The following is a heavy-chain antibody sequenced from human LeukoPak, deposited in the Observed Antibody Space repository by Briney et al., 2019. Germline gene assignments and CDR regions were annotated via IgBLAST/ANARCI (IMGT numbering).Heavy chain of an antibody. CDR2: IIPIFGTA. CDR3: ARDLKPPGDFWSGHQRSYGMDV. CDR1: GGTFSSYA. D-gene: IGHD3-3*01. J-gene: IGHJ6*02. Sequence: GASVKVSCKASGGTFSSYAISWVRQAPGQGLEWMGGIIPIFGTANYAQKFQGRVTITADESTSTAYMELSSLRSEDTAVYYCARDLKPPGDFWSGHQRSYGMDVWGQGTTVTVSS. V-gene: IGHV1-69*13.